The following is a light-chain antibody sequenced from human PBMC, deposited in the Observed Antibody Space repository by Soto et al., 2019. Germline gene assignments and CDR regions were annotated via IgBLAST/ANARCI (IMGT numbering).Light chain of an antibody. CDR3: QQYNSYPLY. CDR1: QGIHND. J-gene: IGKJ4*01. Sequence: DFQMTQSPSSLSASVGARVTITCRASQGIHNDLVWLQQKPGQAPKSLIYAASILQSGVPSKFSVSGSGTDFTLTITSLQPEDSATYYGQQYNSYPLYFGRGTKVESK. CDR2: AAS. V-gene: IGKV1-16*02.